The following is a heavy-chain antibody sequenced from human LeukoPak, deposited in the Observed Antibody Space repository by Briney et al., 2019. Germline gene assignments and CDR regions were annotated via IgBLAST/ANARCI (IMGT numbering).Heavy chain of an antibody. J-gene: IGHJ6*03. V-gene: IGHV3-23*01. CDR2: ISSSGGST. Sequence: GGTLRLSCAASGFTFSNYGMSWVRQAPGKGLEWVSGISSSGGSTYYADSVKGRFTISRDNAKNSLYLQMNSLRAEDTAVYYCARVMKSPRKSYYYYYYMDVWGKGTTVTVSS. CDR3: ARVMKSPRKSYYYYYYMDV. CDR1: GFTFSNYG.